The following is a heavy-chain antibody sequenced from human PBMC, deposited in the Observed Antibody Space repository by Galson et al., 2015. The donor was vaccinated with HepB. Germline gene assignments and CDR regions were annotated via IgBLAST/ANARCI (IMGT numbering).Heavy chain of an antibody. J-gene: IGHJ4*02. Sequence: SVKVSCKASGYIFTGYYMHWVRQAPGQGLEWMGRINPNSGGTNYAQKFQGRVTMTRDTSISTAYMELSRLRSDDTAVYYCARGWRANSSGYYYSDYWGQGTLVTVSS. V-gene: IGHV1-2*06. CDR1: GYIFTGYY. CDR3: ARGWRANSSGYYYSDY. D-gene: IGHD3-22*01. CDR2: INPNSGGT.